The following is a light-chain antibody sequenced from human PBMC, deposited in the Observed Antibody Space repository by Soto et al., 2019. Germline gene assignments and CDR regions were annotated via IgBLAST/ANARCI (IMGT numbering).Light chain of an antibody. V-gene: IGLV2-14*01. J-gene: IGLJ1*01. CDR1: SSDVGGYNY. CDR3: SSYTSSSTLEV. CDR2: DVS. Sequence: QSALTQPASVSGSPGQSITISCTGTSSDVGGYNYVSWYQQHPGKAPKLMISDVSNRPSGVSNRFSGSKSGNTASLTISGLQAEDEAEYYCSSYTSSSTLEVFGTGTKLTVL.